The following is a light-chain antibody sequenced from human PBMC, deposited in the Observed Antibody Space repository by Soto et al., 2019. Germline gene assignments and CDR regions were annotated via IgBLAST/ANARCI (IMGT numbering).Light chain of an antibody. J-gene: IGKJ1*01. CDR2: AAS. CDR1: QSISNY. CDR3: QQSYSTPRT. Sequence: DIQMTQSPSSLSASVGDRVTITCRASQSISNYLNLYQQKPGKAPKLLMYAASSLQSGVPSRFSGCGSGTDFTLTISSLQPEDFATYYCQQSYSTPRTFGPGTKVESK. V-gene: IGKV1-39*01.